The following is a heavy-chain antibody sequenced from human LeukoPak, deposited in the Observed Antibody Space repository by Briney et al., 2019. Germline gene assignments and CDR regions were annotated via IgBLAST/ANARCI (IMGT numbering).Heavy chain of an antibody. Sequence: SETLSLTCTVSGGSISSYFWSWIRQPPGKGLEGIGDIYYTGNTNYNPSLKSRVTLSVDTPKNQFSLKLGSVTAADTAVYYCARQTMTTADAFDIWGQGTMVTVSS. J-gene: IGHJ3*02. CDR3: ARQTMTTADAFDI. V-gene: IGHV4-59*08. D-gene: IGHD4-17*01. CDR2: IYYTGNT. CDR1: GGSISSYF.